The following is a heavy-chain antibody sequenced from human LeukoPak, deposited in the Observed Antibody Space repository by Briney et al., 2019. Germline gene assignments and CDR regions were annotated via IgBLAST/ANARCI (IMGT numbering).Heavy chain of an antibody. CDR1: GFTFSSYA. Sequence: GGSLRLSCAASGFTFSSYAMSWVRQAPGKGLEWVSAISGSGGSTYYADSVKGRFTISRDNSKNTLYLQMNSLRAEDTAVYYCAKGGAVSSKSITMIRGTRRYYYYMDVWGKGTTVTISS. V-gene: IGHV3-23*01. CDR2: ISGSGGST. D-gene: IGHD3-10*01. CDR3: AKGGAVSSKSITMIRGTRRYYYYMDV. J-gene: IGHJ6*03.